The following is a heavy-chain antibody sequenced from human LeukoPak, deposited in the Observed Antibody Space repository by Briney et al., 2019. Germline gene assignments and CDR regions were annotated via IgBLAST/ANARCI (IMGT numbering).Heavy chain of an antibody. CDR1: GFTFSSYW. D-gene: IGHD5-12*01. V-gene: IGHV3-7*01. CDR3: ARDRDSGYDSAAFDY. J-gene: IGHJ4*02. CDR2: IKQGGSEK. Sequence: GGSLRLSCAASGFTFSSYWMSWVRQAPGKGLEWVANIKQGGSEKYYVDSVKGRFTISRDNAKNSLYLQMNSLRAEDTAVYYCARDRDSGYDSAAFDYWGQGTLVTVSS.